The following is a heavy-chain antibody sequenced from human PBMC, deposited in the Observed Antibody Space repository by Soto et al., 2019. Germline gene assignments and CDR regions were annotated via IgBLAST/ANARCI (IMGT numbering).Heavy chain of an antibody. V-gene: IGHV3-7*03. CDR1: GFTFSSYW. D-gene: IGHD6-13*01. Sequence: GSLRLSCAASGFTFSSYWMSWVRQAPGKGLEWVANIKEDGSDKYYVDSVRGRFTISRDNAKNSLYLQMSSLRAEDTAVYYCAKDQGSSWYEIDYWGQGTLVTVSS. CDR3: AKDQGSSWYEIDY. J-gene: IGHJ4*02. CDR2: IKEDGSDK.